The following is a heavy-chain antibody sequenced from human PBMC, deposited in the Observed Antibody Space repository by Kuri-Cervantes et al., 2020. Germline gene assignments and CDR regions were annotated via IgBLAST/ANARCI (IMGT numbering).Heavy chain of an antibody. CDR3: ARDYWGSYEY. CDR1: GFTFSNAW. D-gene: IGHD3-16*01. V-gene: IGHV3-72*01. J-gene: IGHJ4*02. Sequence: GGSLRLSCAASGFTFSNAWMSWVRQAPGRGLEWVGRIKSSARSYNTQYAASVAGRFTFSRDDSKNSLYLQMNSLKIEDTAIYHCARDYWGSYEYWGPGTLVTVSS. CDR2: IKSSARSYNT.